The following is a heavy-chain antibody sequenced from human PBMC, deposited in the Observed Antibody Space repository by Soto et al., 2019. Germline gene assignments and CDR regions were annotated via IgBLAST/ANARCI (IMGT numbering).Heavy chain of an antibody. V-gene: IGHV1-3*01. CDR3: ARDTLYDSSGYYYVGYNWFDP. CDR2: INAGNGNT. CDR1: GYTYTNYA. Sequence: DKVSFKTSGYTYTNYAMHCVRQAPVQRDELMGWINAGNGNTKYSQKFQGRVTITRDTSASTAYMELSSLRYEDTAVYYCARDTLYDSSGYYYVGYNWFDPWGQGTMVTAPQ. D-gene: IGHD3-22*01. J-gene: IGHJ5*02.